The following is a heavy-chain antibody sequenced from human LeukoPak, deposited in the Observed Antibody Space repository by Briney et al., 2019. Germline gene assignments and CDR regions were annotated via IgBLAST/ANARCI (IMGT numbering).Heavy chain of an antibody. J-gene: IGHJ5*02. V-gene: IGHV4-34*01. Sequence: SETLSLTCTVSGGSISSYYWSWIRQPPGKGLEWIGEINHSGSTNYNPSLKSRVTISVDTSKNQFSLKLSSVTAADTAVYYCARGQRGITIFGVARPTNWFDPWGQGTLVTVSS. D-gene: IGHD3-3*01. CDR3: ARGQRGITIFGVARPTNWFDP. CDR1: GGSISSYY. CDR2: INHSGST.